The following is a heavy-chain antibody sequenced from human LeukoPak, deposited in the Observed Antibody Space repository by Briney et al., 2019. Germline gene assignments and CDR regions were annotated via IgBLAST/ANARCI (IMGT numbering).Heavy chain of an antibody. CDR1: GFTFSSYW. CDR2: INSDGSST. J-gene: IGHJ1*01. D-gene: IGHD1-26*01. V-gene: IGHV3-74*01. CDR3: AQWEPRNFQH. Sequence: GGSLRLSCAASGFTFSSYWMHWGRQAPGKGLGWVSRINSDGSSTSYSDSVKGRFTISRDNATNTLYLQMNSLRAEDTAVYYCAQWEPRNFQHWGQGTLVTVSS.